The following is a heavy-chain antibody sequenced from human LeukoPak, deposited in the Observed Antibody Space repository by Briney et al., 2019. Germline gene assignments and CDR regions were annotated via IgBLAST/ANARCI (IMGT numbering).Heavy chain of an antibody. CDR2: TYYRSKWYN. V-gene: IGHV6-1*01. CDR3: AKEESPIPRRFYSSGGYISSVSWFDP. J-gene: IGHJ5*02. Sequence: SQTLSLTCAISGDSVSRNSAAWKWIRQSPSRGLEWLGRTYYRSKWYNHYAVSVKSRITINPDTSKNQFSLHLNSVTPEDTAVYYCAKEESPIPRRFYSSGGYISSVSWFDPWGQGTLVTVSS. CDR1: GDSVSRNSAA. D-gene: IGHD6-19*01.